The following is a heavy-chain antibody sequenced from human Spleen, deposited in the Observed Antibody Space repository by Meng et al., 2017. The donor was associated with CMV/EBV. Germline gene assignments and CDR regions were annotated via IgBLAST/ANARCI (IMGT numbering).Heavy chain of an antibody. CDR1: GGSIDSGGDY. CDR3: ARAGKNKLISRWFDP. CDR2: FYYSGST. J-gene: IGHJ5*02. D-gene: IGHD1/OR15-1a*01. V-gene: IGHV4-31*02. Sequence: GGSIDSGGDYWSWIRHHPGKGREWIASFYYSGSTYYNPSLKSRVTILSDMSKNQFSLKLTSVTAADTAVYYCARAGKNKLISRWFDPWGQGTLVTVSS.